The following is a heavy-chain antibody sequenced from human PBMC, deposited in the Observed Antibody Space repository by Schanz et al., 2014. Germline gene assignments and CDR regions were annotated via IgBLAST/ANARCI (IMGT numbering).Heavy chain of an antibody. CDR2: IWYDGSNK. Sequence: QVQMVESGGGVVQPGRSLRLSCAASGFAFSVYGMHWVRQAPGKGPEWVAFIWYDGSNKYYADSVKGRFTISRDNSKSTLYLQMNSLRAEDTSVYFCARVRRRIATPSAPSFRNYYYYAMDVWGQGTTVTVSS. J-gene: IGHJ6*02. D-gene: IGHD6-13*01. CDR3: ARVRRRIATPSAPSFRNYYYYAMDV. V-gene: IGHV3-33*01. CDR1: GFAFSVYG.